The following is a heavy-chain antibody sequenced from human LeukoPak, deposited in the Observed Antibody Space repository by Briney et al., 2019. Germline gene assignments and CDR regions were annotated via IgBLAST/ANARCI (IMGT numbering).Heavy chain of an antibody. CDR3: AKDPGWLVLGDYFDY. J-gene: IGHJ4*02. D-gene: IGHD6-19*01. CDR1: GFTFSSYG. V-gene: IGHV3-30*18. CDR2: ISYDGSNK. Sequence: GRSLRPSCAASGFTFSSYGMHWVRQAPGKGLEWVAVISYDGSNKYYADSVKGRFTISRDNSKNTLYLQMNSLRAEDTAVYYCAKDPGWLVLGDYFDYWGQGTLVTVSS.